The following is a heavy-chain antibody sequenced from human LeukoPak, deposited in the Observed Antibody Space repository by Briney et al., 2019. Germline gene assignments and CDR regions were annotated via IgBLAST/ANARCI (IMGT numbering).Heavy chain of an antibody. Sequence: SETLSLTCTVSGGSISTNYWSWIRQPAGKGLEWIGRIFASGSTNYNPSLKSRVTMSVDTSKNQFSLKLSSVTAADTAVYYCTRGRPGLLEYWGQGTLVTVSS. V-gene: IGHV4-4*07. CDR2: IFASGST. D-gene: IGHD3-22*01. CDR1: GGSISTNY. CDR3: TRGRPGLLEY. J-gene: IGHJ4*02.